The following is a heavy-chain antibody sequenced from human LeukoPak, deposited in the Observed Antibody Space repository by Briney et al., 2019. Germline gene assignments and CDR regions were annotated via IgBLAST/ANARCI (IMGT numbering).Heavy chain of an antibody. V-gene: IGHV3-30*18. J-gene: IGHJ3*02. D-gene: IGHD6-19*01. CDR3: AKGVHSSGWDAFDI. CDR1: GFTFSSYG. Sequence: GGSLRLSCAASGFTFSSYGMHWVRQAPAKGLEWVAVISYDGSNKYYADSVKGRFTISRDNSKNTLYLQMNSLRAEDTAVYYCAKGVHSSGWDAFDIWGQGTMVTVSS. CDR2: ISYDGSNK.